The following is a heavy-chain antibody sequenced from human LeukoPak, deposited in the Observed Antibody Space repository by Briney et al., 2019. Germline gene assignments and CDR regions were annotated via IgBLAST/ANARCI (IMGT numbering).Heavy chain of an antibody. Sequence: GRSLRLSCAASGFTFSSCAMHWVRQAPGKGLEWVAVISYDGSNKYYADSVKGRFTISRDNSKNTLYLQMNSLRAEDTAVYYCARVGMSHYDFWSGYYGDAFDIWGQGTMVTVSS. CDR2: ISYDGSNK. J-gene: IGHJ3*02. V-gene: IGHV3-30*01. D-gene: IGHD3-3*01. CDR3: ARVGMSHYDFWSGYYGDAFDI. CDR1: GFTFSSCA.